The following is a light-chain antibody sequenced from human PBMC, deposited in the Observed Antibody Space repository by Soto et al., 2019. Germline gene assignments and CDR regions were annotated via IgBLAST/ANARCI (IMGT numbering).Light chain of an antibody. Sequence: DIPMTQSPSSLSASVGDRVTITCRASQGILDYVAWYQQKPGKAPKLLIYAASTLPSGVPSRFSGSGSGTEFTLTISSLQPEDVATYYCQKYNTAPQTFGQGTKVEIK. J-gene: IGKJ1*01. V-gene: IGKV1-27*01. CDR2: AAS. CDR1: QGILDY. CDR3: QKYNTAPQT.